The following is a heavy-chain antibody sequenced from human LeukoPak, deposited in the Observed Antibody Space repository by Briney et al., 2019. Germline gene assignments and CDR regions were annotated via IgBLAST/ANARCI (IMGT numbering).Heavy chain of an antibody. CDR3: ARGPNLSIAAAVHYYRYYMDV. Sequence: SDPLSLTCAVYGGSFSGYYWSWLRQPPGKGLEWIGEINHRGSTNYNPSLKRRVPIPADTSKHQFSLKLSSVTAPDTALYYCARGPNLSIAAAVHYYRYYMDVWGKGTTVTVSS. V-gene: IGHV4-34*01. D-gene: IGHD6-13*01. J-gene: IGHJ6*03. CDR1: GGSFSGYY. CDR2: INHRGST.